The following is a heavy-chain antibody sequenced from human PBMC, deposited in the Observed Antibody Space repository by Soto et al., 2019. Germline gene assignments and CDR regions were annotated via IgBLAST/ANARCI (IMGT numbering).Heavy chain of an antibody. CDR2: ISAYNGNT. CDR1: GYTFTSYA. CDR3: ARTPPIFGVVIPWFDP. D-gene: IGHD3-3*01. J-gene: IGHJ5*02. Sequence: ASVKVSCKASGYTFTSYAMHWVRQAPGQGLEWMGWISAYNGNTNYAQKLQGRVTMTTDTSTSTAYMELRSLRSDDTAVYYCARTPPIFGVVIPWFDPWGQGTLVTVSS. V-gene: IGHV1-18*01.